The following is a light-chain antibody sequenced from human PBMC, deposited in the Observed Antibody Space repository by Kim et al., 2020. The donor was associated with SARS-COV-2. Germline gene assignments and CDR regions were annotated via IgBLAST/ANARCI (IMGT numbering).Light chain of an antibody. CDR3: QAWDSSPYV. V-gene: IGLV3-1*01. CDR1: KLGDKY. CDR2: QDS. Sequence: SYELTQPPSVSVSPGQTASITCSGDKLGDKYACWYQQKPGHSPVLVIYQDSKRPSGIPERFSGSNSGNTATLTISGTQAMDEADYYCQAWDSSPYVFGTG. J-gene: IGLJ1*01.